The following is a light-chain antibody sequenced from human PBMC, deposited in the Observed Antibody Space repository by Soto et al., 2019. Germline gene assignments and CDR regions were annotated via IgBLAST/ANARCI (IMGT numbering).Light chain of an antibody. V-gene: IGKV3-11*01. CDR2: EAS. CDR1: QMISSY. J-gene: IGKJ4*01. CDR3: QQRGNWPLT. Sequence: EIVLTQSADTLSLSPGESATLSCRASQMISSYLAWYQQKPGQAPRLLIYEASNRATGIPVRFSGSGSGADFTLTINSLEPEDFAIYYCQQRGNWPLTFGGGTKVDIK.